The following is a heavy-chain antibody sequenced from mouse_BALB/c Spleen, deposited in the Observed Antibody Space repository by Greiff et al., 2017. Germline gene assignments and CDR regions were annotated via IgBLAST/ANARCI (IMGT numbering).Heavy chain of an antibody. CDR2: INPYNDGT. CDR3: ARWDYYGSSYWYFDV. Sequence: VQLQQSGPELVKPGASVKMSCKASGYTFTSYVMHWVKQKPGQGLEWIGYINPYNDGTKYNEKFKGKATLTSDKSSSTAYMELSSLTSEDSAVYYCARWDYYGSSYWYFDVWGAGTTVTVSS. J-gene: IGHJ1*01. CDR1: GYTFTSYV. D-gene: IGHD1-1*01. V-gene: IGHV1-14*01.